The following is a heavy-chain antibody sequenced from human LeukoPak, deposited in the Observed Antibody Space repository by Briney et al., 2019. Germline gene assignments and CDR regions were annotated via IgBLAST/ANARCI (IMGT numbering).Heavy chain of an antibody. V-gene: IGHV1-24*01. J-gene: IGHJ4*02. CDR3: ARAPLRGYYESSGRRQTDDY. CDR2: FDREDGET. D-gene: IGHD3-22*01. Sequence: ASVKVSCKVSGYTLTELSMHWVRQVPGKGIEWMGGFDREDGETIYAQKFQGRVTMTRDTSISTAYMELSRLRSDDTAVYYCARAPLRGYYESSGRRQTDDYWGQGTLVTVSS. CDR1: GYTLTELS.